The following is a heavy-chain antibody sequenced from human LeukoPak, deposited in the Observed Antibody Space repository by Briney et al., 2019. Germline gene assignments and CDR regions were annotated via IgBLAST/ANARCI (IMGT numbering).Heavy chain of an antibody. CDR2: IYYSGST. CDR1: GGSISSYY. D-gene: IGHD3-22*01. J-gene: IGHJ3*02. Sequence: PSETLSLTCTVSGGSISSYYWSWIRQPPGKGLEWIGYIYYSGSTNYNPSLKSRVTISVDTSKNQSSLKLSSVTAADTAVYYCAINYYDTGAFDIWGQGTMVTVSS. V-gene: IGHV4-59*01. CDR3: AINYYDTGAFDI.